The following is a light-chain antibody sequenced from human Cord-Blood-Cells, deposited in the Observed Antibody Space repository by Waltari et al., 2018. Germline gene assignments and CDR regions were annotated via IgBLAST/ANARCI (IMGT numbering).Light chain of an antibody. J-gene: IGLJ3*02. Sequence: QLVLTQSPSASASLGASVKLTCTLSSGHSSYAIAWHQQQPEKGPRYLMKLNSDGSHSKGDGIPGRFSGSSSGAERYLTISSLQSEDEADYYCQTWGTGIQGVFGGGTKLTVL. CDR3: QTWGTGIQGV. CDR2: LNSDGSH. CDR1: SGHSSYA. V-gene: IGLV4-69*01.